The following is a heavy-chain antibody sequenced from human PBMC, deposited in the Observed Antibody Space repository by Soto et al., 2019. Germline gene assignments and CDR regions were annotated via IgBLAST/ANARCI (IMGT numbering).Heavy chain of an antibody. V-gene: IGHV3-23*01. D-gene: IGHD6-19*01. CDR2: ISNSGAAT. Sequence: GGSLRLSCVVSEFTFSSYAMSWVRQAPGKGLEWVSVISNSGAATYYADSVKGRITISRDSSKNTLYLHMNSLRAEDTAVYYCAKLSSSGWYGHIDYWGQEPWSPSPQ. CDR1: EFTFSSYA. J-gene: IGHJ4*01. CDR3: AKLSSSGWYGHIDY.